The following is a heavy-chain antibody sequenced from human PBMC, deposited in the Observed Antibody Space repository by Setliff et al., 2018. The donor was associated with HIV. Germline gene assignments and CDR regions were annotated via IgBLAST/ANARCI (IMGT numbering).Heavy chain of an antibody. CDR1: GGSISSSSYY. CDR3: ARQAPYYDILTGYYTYYFDY. CDR2: IYYSGST. J-gene: IGHJ4*01. V-gene: IGHV4-39*01. D-gene: IGHD3-9*01. Sequence: SETLSLTCTVSGGSISSSSYYWGWIRQPPGKGLEWIGSIYYSGSTYYNPSLKSRVTISVDTSKNQFSLKLSSVTAADTAVYYCARQAPYYDILTGYYTYYFDYWGHGTLVTVSS.